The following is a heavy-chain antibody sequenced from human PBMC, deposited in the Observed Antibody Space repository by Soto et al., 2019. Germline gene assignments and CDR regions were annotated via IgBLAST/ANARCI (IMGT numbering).Heavy chain of an antibody. D-gene: IGHD2-2*02. CDR1: GYTITSYG. J-gene: IGHJ6*02. CDR2: ISAYNGNT. V-gene: IGHV1-18*01. Sequence: ASVKVYCKAAGYTITSYGISCVRQAPGQGLEWMGWISAYNGNTNYAQKLQGRVTMTTDTSTSTAYMELRSLRSDDTAVYYCARGYCSSTSCYTGYYYYGMDVWGQGTTVTAP. CDR3: ARGYCSSTSCYTGYYYYGMDV.